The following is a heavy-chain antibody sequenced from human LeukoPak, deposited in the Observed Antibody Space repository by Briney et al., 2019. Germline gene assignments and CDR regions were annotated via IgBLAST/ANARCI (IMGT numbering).Heavy chain of an antibody. V-gene: IGHV4-34*01. CDR3: ARDSGYSYGHYYYYYGMDV. Sequence: SETLSLTCAVYGGSFSGYYWSWIRQPPGKGLEWIGEINHSGSTNYNPSLKSRVTISVDTSKNQFSLKLSSVTAADTAVYYCARDSGYSYGHYYYYYGMDVWGQGTTVTVSS. D-gene: IGHD5-18*01. CDR1: GGSFSGYY. CDR2: INHSGST. J-gene: IGHJ6*02.